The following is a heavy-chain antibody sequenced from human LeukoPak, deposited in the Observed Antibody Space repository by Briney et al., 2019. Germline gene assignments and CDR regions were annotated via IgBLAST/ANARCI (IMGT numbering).Heavy chain of an antibody. D-gene: IGHD1-7*01. CDR2: VYCSGTT. V-gene: IGHV4-39*01. CDR1: GGSVSSSSSY. J-gene: IGHJ6*03. CDR3: VRQNSDYYYYYLDV. Sequence: KPSETLSLTCTVSGGSVSSSSSYWAWIRQPPGRGLEWIGSVYCSGTTYYNTSLESRVTISEDTSRNRFSLMLSSVTAADTAVYYCVRQNSDYYYYYLDVWGEGTTVIVSS.